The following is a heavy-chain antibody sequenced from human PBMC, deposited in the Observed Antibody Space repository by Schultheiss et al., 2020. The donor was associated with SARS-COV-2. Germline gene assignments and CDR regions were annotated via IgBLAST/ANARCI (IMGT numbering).Heavy chain of an antibody. J-gene: IGHJ4*02. Sequence: GGSLRLSCAASGFTFSSYWMSWVRQAPGKGLEWVAVISYDGSNKYYADSVKGRFTISRDNSKNTLYLQMNSLRAEDTAVYYCARQSSSWFFDYWGQGTLVTVSS. CDR3: ARQSSSWFFDY. CDR1: GFTFSSYW. D-gene: IGHD6-13*01. CDR2: ISYDGSNK. V-gene: IGHV3-30-3*01.